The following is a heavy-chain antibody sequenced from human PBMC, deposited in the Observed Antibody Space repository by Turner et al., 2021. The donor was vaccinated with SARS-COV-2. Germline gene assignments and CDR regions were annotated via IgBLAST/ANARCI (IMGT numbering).Heavy chain of an antibody. J-gene: IGHJ5*02. CDR2: ISAYNGYT. CDR1: GYTFTSYG. V-gene: IGHV1-18*01. CDR3: AREPFTYYYDSSGNWFDP. Sequence: QVQLVQSGAEVKKPGASVKVSCKASGYTFTSYGISWVRQAPGQGLEWMGWISAYNGYTNYAQKVQGRVTMTTDTSTSTVYMELRSLRSDDTAVYYCAREPFTYYYDSSGNWFDPWGQGTLVTVSS. D-gene: IGHD3-22*01.